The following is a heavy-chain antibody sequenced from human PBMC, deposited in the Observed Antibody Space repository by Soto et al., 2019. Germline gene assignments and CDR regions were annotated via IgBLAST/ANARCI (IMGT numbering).Heavy chain of an antibody. V-gene: IGHV4-31*03. CDR3: ARELPQRQGRNMDV. CDR1: GGSMTSGDQY. CDR2: INHRGSL. J-gene: IGHJ6*02. Sequence: QVQLQESGPGLVKPSQTLSLTCTVTGGSMTSGDQYWTWIRHRPGEGLEWFGDINHRGSLYYNPSLKSRVSMSVDTSKNQFSLKLSSVTAADTAVYYCARELPQRQGRNMDVWGQGTTVTVSS. D-gene: IGHD1-1*01.